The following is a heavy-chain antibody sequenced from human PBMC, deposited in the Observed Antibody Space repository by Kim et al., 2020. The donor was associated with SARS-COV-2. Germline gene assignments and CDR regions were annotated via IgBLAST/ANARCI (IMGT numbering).Heavy chain of an antibody. Sequence: SSPSLKGSLTITKDTSKNQVVLTMTNMDPVDTATYYCAHYSSSWYYFDYWGQGTLVTVSS. V-gene: IGHV2-5*01. CDR3: AHYSSSWYYFDY. J-gene: IGHJ4*02. D-gene: IGHD6-13*01.